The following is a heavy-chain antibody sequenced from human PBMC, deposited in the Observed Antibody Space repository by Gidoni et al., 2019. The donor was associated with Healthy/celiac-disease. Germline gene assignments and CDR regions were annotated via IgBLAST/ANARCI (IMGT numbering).Heavy chain of an antibody. J-gene: IGHJ4*02. D-gene: IGHD3-16*01. Sequence: QGQRVEYGGGLVKPGGSLRLPCAAWGFTFSDYYMSWIRRAPGKGLEWVSYISSSSSYTNYADSVKGRFTISRDNAKNSLYLQMNSLRAEDTAVYYCASQSRGNKGRTDYWGQGTLVTVSS. CDR2: ISSSSSYT. CDR1: GFTFSDYY. CDR3: ASQSRGNKGRTDY. V-gene: IGHV3-11*05.